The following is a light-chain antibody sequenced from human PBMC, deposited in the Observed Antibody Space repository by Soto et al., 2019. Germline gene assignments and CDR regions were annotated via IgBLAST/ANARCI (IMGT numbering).Light chain of an antibody. CDR1: SSNIGAGYD. V-gene: IGLV1-40*01. CDR2: GNS. Sequence: VLTQPPSVSGAPGQRVTISCTGSSSNIGAGYDVHWYQQLPGTAPKLLIYGNSNRPSGVPDRFSGSKSGTSASLAITGLQAEDEADYYCQSYDSSLSGYVFGTGTKVTVL. J-gene: IGLJ1*01. CDR3: QSYDSSLSGYV.